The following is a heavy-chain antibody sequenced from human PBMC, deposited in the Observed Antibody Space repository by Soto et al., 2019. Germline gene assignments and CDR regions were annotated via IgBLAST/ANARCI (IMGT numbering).Heavy chain of an antibody. V-gene: IGHV5-51*01. J-gene: IGHJ6*02. CDR2: IYPGDSDT. D-gene: IGHD4-4*01. CDR1: GYSFTSYW. Sequence: LGESLKISCKGSGYSFTSYWIGWVRQMPGKGLEWMGIIYPGDSDTRYSPSFQGQVTISADKSISTAYLQWSSLKASDTAMYYCARSSTTVVDYYYYGMDVWGQGTTVTVSS. CDR3: ARSSTTVVDYYYYGMDV.